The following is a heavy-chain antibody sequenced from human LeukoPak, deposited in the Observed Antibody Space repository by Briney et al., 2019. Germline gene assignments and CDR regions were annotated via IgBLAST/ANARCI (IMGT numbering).Heavy chain of an antibody. CDR1: GLTFSNAW. V-gene: IGHV3-15*01. Sequence: GGSLRLSCAASGLTFSNAWMSWVRQAPGKGLEWVGRINSKVNGGTTDYAAPVKGRFTISRDDSKNTVYLQMNSLKTEDTAVYYCAIYYDSSGYETMNAFDIWGQGTMVTVSS. CDR2: INSKVNGGTT. J-gene: IGHJ3*02. CDR3: AIYYDSSGYETMNAFDI. D-gene: IGHD3-22*01.